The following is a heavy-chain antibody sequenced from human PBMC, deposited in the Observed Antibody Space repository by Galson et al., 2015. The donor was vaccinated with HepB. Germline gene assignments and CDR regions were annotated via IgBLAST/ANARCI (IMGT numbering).Heavy chain of an antibody. D-gene: IGHD6-13*01. CDR3: ARDQGRYSSTWSTFFDH. CDR2: ISYDGSNQ. CDR1: GFTFSHYA. V-gene: IGHV3-30-3*01. Sequence: SLRLSCAASGFTFSHYAMHWVRQAPGKGLEWVTVISYDGSNQYYADFVKGRFTISRDNSKNTLYLQMNSLRPEDTAVYYCARDQGRYSSTWSTFFDHWGQGTLVTVSS. J-gene: IGHJ4*02.